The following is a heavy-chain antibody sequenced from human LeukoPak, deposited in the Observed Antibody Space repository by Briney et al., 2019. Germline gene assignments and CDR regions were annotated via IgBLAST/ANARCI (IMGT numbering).Heavy chain of an antibody. CDR2: ISFDGTDA. Sequence: PGTSLRLSCAASGFTFSSYAIHWVRQAPGKGLEWVAVISFDGTDAFYADSVKGRFTISRDNSKNTLYLQMNSLTAGDAAIYYCAKATGNLGNWGQGTLVTVSS. V-gene: IGHV3-30*04. J-gene: IGHJ4*02. CDR1: GFTFSSYA. CDR3: AKATGNLGN. D-gene: IGHD1-1*01.